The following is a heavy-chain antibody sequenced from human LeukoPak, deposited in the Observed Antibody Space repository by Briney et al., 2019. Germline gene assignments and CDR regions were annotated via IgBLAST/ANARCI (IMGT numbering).Heavy chain of an antibody. CDR2: IYYRGST. D-gene: IGHD4-17*01. V-gene: IGHV4-59*01. CDR3: ARGGDYGDLRYFDY. Sequence: SETLSLTCTVSGGSINNYYWSWIRRPPGKGLEWIGYIYYRGSTNYNPSLKSRVTFSVDTSKNQFSLKLNSVTAADTAVYYCARGGDYGDLRYFDYWGQGTLVTVSS. J-gene: IGHJ4*02. CDR1: GGSINNYY.